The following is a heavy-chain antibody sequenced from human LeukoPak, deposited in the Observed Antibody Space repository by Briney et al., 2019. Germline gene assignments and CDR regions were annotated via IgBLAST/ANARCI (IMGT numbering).Heavy chain of an antibody. J-gene: IGHJ5*02. V-gene: IGHV3-23*01. D-gene: IGHD2-21*02. CDR1: GFTFSSYA. Sequence: PGGSLRLSCAASGFTFSSYAMSWVRQAPGKGLEWVSATSGSGGTTYYADSVKGRFTISRDNYKNKLFLQMNSLRAEDTALYYCAKGYCASFTCYSRFDPWGQGTLVTVSS. CDR2: TSGSGGTT. CDR3: AKGYCASFTCYSRFDP.